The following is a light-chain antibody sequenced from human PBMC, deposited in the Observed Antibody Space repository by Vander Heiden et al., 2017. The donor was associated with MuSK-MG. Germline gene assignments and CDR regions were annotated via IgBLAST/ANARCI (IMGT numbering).Light chain of an antibody. Sequence: SYELTQPPSVSVSAGQAARITCSGDALPKQYTFWYQQKPGQAPVLVMYKDTERPSGVPERFSGASSGTKVTLTISGVQAEDEADYYCQSADISGTYVIFGGGTKLTVL. V-gene: IGLV3-25*03. CDR1: ALPKQY. CDR3: QSADISGTYVI. CDR2: KDT. J-gene: IGLJ2*01.